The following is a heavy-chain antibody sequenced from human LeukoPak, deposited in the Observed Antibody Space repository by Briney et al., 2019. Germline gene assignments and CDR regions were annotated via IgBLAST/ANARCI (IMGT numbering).Heavy chain of an antibody. J-gene: IGHJ6*02. V-gene: IGHV3-30*04. Sequence: SGGSLRLSCAASGFTLSDSALHWVRRAPGRGLEWVAAVSYDGARKYYADSVKGRFTISRDDSRNTVYLQMNSVRIEDTAMYYCARDYGRSRDYGMDVWGQGTTVTVSS. CDR3: ARDYGRSRDYGMDV. CDR1: GFTLSDSA. CDR2: VSYDGARK. D-gene: IGHD3-10*01.